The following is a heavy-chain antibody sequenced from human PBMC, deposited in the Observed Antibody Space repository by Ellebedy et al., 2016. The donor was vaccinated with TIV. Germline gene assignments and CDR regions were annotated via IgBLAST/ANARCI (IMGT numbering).Heavy chain of an antibody. CDR3: TRGSGWTDY. D-gene: IGHD6-19*01. Sequence: GESLKIPCAASRFTFSDYWITWVRQAPGKGLEWVANIKEDGSEKYYVDSVKGRFTISRDNAKNSLYLQMNSLRAEDTAVYYCTRGSGWTDYWGQGTLVTVSP. V-gene: IGHV3-7*04. CDR1: RFTFSDYW. CDR2: IKEDGSEK. J-gene: IGHJ4*02.